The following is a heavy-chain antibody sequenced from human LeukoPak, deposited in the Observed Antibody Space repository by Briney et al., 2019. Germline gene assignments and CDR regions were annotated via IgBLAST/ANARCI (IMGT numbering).Heavy chain of an antibody. J-gene: IGHJ5*02. CDR3: ARVRSCSGGSCYSRYWFDP. V-gene: IGHV4-34*01. D-gene: IGHD2-15*01. CDR1: GGSFSGYY. Sequence: NPSETLSLTCAVYGGSFSGYYWSWIRQPPGKGLEWIGEINHSGSTNYNPSLKSRATISVDTSKNQFSLKLSSVTAADTAVYYCARVRSCSGGSCYSRYWFDPWGQGTLVTVSS. CDR2: INHSGST.